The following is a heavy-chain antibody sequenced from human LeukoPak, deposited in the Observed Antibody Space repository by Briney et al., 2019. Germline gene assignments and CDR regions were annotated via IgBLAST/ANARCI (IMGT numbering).Heavy chain of an antibody. CDR2: ISYDGSNK. CDR3: ARDRVGATDYFDY. Sequence: GGSLRLSCAASVFTFSSYAMHWARQAPGKGLEWVAVISYDGSNKYYADSVKGRFTISRDNSKNTLYLQMNSLRAEDTAVYYCARDRVGATDYFDYWGQGTLVTVSS. CDR1: VFTFSSYA. D-gene: IGHD1-26*01. J-gene: IGHJ4*02. V-gene: IGHV3-30-3*01.